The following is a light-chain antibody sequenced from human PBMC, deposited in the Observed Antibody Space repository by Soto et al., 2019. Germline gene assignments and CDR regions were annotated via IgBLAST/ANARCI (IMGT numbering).Light chain of an antibody. CDR2: GNS. Sequence: QAVVTQPPSVSGAPGQRVTISCTGSSSNIGAGYDVHWYQQLPGTAPKLLIYGNSNRPSGVPDRFSDSKSGTSASLAITGLQAEDEADYYCQSYDSSLSGSKFGGGTKVTVL. CDR3: QSYDSSLSGSK. CDR1: SSNIGAGYD. V-gene: IGLV1-40*01. J-gene: IGLJ2*01.